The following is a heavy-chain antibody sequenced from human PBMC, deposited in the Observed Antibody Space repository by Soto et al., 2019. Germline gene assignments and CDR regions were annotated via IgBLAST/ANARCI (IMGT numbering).Heavy chain of an antibody. V-gene: IGHV4-61*01. CDR3: ANYATTVTSDY. J-gene: IGHJ4*02. Sequence: QVQLQESGPGLVKPSETLSLTCTVSGGSVSSGIYYWSWIRQPPGKGLEWIRYIYYSGSTNYNPYLKSRVTLSVDPSKNKCSLKLCSVTAGDTAVYYCANYATTVTSDYWGQGNLVPVSS. CDR1: GGSVSSGIYY. D-gene: IGHD4-17*01. CDR2: IYYSGST.